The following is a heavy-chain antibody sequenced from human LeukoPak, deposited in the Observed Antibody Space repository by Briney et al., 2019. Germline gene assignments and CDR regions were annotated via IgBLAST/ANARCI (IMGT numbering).Heavy chain of an antibody. CDR3: ARHMYYFDY. Sequence: PGGSLRLSCAASGFTFSSYSMNWVRQAPGKGLEWVSSISSSSSYIHYADSVRGRFTISRDNVKNSLYLQMNNLRVEDTAVYYCARHMYYFDYWGQGTLAIVSS. CDR2: ISSSSSYI. J-gene: IGHJ4*02. CDR1: GFTFSSYS. V-gene: IGHV3-21*06.